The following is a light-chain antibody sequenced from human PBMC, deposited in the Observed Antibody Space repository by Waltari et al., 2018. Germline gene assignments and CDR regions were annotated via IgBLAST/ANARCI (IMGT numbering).Light chain of an antibody. V-gene: IGLV5-52*01. J-gene: IGLJ6*01. CDR2: YHSDSDK. Sequence: QPVLTQPSSHSASPGAPARLTCTLSSGFSVGDFWIRWYQQKPGSPPRYLLYYHSDSDKHKGSGVPSRFSGSNDASANAGILQSSGLQPEDEADYYCCTWHGNSKTDVFGSGTKLTVL. CDR1: SGFSVGDFW. CDR3: CTWHGNSKTDV.